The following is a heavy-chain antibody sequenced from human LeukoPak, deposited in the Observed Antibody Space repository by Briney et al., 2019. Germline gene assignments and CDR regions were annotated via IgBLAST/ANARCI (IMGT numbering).Heavy chain of an antibody. CDR1: GGSLTSYY. J-gene: IGHJ4*02. D-gene: IGHD1-14*01. CDR3: ARLGSNLDY. V-gene: IGHV4-59*08. CDR2: IYYSGSV. Sequence: SETLSLTCTVSGGSLTSYYWSWIRQPPGKGLQWIGYIYYSGSVNYNPSLKSRVTISVDTSKNQFSLNLSSVTAADTAVYYCARLGSNLDYWGQGTQVTVSS.